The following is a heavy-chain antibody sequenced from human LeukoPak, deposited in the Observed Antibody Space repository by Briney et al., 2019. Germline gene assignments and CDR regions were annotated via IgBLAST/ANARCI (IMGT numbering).Heavy chain of an antibody. V-gene: IGHV4-30-4*08. CDR1: Y. D-gene: IGHD4-11*01. J-gene: IGHJ5*02. Sequence: YWIGWVRQMPGKGLEWIGYIYYSGSTYYNPSLKSRVTISVDTSKNQFSLKLSSVTAADTAVYYCAREDSNYWFDPWGQGTLVTVSS. CDR2: IYYSGST. CDR3: AREDSNYWFDP.